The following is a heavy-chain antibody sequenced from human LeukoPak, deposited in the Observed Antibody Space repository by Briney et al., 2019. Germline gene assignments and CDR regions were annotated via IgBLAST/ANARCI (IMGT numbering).Heavy chain of an antibody. V-gene: IGHV1-18*01. Sequence: ASVKVSCKASGYTFTNYDINWVRQAPGQGLEWMGWISDYNGNTKYAQKFQGRLTMTTDTSTSTAYMELRSLRSDDTAVYYCARFTPRLTREKFDYWGQGTLVTVSS. CDR1: GYTFTNYD. D-gene: IGHD2-2*01. CDR3: ARFTPRLTREKFDY. J-gene: IGHJ4*02. CDR2: ISDYNGNT.